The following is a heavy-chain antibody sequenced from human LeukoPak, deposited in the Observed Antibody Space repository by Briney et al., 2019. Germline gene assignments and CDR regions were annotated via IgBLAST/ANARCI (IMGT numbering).Heavy chain of an antibody. CDR2: ISSSGSTI. J-gene: IGHJ6*04. D-gene: IGHD3-10*02. V-gene: IGHV3-48*03. Sequence: GGSLRLSCAASGFTFRTYGMSWVRQAPGKGLEWVSYISSSGSTIYYADSVKGRFTISRDNAKNSLYLQMNSLRAEDTAVYYCAELGITMIGGVWGKGTTVTISS. CDR1: GFTFRTYG. CDR3: AELGITMIGGV.